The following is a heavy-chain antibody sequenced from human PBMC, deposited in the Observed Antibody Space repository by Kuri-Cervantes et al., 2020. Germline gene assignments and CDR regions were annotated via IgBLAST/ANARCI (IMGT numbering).Heavy chain of an antibody. CDR1: GFTFSDYY. V-gene: IGHV3-11*01. CDR3: AKDVGQSMPGDAFDI. J-gene: IGHJ3*02. Sequence: GESLKISCAASGFTFSDYYMSWIRQAPGKGLEWISFISGSGGTTYYADSVKGRFTISRDNAKNSLYLQMNSLRAEDTAVYYCAKDVGQSMPGDAFDIWGQGTVVTVSS. CDR2: ISGSGGTT. D-gene: IGHD2-2*01.